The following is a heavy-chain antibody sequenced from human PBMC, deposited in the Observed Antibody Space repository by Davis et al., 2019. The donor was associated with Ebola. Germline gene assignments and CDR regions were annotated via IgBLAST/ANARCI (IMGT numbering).Heavy chain of an antibody. Sequence: GSLRLSCTVSGGSINNYFWSWIRQPPGKGLEWIGNIHYLGNTNYNPSLKSRVTMSVDTSKSQFSLKLSSVTAADTAVYYCARGNYGDYIVLYYYNMDVWGQGTAVTVSS. V-gene: IGHV4-59*01. CDR3: ARGNYGDYIVLYYYNMDV. D-gene: IGHD4-17*01. J-gene: IGHJ6*02. CDR1: GGSINNYF. CDR2: IHYLGNT.